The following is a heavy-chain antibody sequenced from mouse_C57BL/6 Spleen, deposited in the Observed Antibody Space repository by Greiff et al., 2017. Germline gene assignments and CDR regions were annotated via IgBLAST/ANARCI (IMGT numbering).Heavy chain of an antibody. CDR1: EYEFPSHD. D-gene: IGHD1-1*01. V-gene: IGHV5-2*03. CDR2: INSDGGST. CDR3: ARRGDYYGRRDWYFDV. J-gene: IGHJ1*03. Sequence: EVKLVESGGGLVQPGESLKLSCESNEYEFPSHDMSWVRKTPEKRLELVAAINSDGGSTYYPDTMERRFIISRDNTKKTLYLQMSSLRSEDTALYYCARRGDYYGRRDWYFDVWGTGTTVTVSS.